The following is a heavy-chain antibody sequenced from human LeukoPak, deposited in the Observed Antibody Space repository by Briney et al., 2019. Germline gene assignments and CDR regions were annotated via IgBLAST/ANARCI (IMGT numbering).Heavy chain of an antibody. CDR2: IYTSGST. J-gene: IGHJ5*02. D-gene: IGHD3-10*01. V-gene: IGHV4-4*07. Sequence: PSETLSLTCTVSGGFISSYYWSWIRQPAGKGLEWIGRIYTSGSTNYSPSLKSRVTMSVDTSKNQFSLKLSSVTAADTAVYYCARDVVRGVVGLQAYGWFDPWGQGTLVTVSS. CDR1: GGFISSYY. CDR3: ARDVVRGVVGLQAYGWFDP.